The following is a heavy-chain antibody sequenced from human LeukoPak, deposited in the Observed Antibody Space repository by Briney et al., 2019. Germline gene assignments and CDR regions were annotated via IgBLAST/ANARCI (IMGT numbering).Heavy chain of an antibody. CDR2: INHSGST. CDR3: ARGQGTVTTH. J-gene: IGHJ4*02. V-gene: IGHV4-34*01. D-gene: IGHD4-17*01. CDR1: GGSFSGYY. Sequence: SETLSLTCAVYGGSFSGYYWSWIRQPPGRGPEWIGEINHSGSTNYNPSLKSRVTISVDTSKNQFSLKLSSVTAADTAVYYCARGQGTVTTHWGQGTLVTVSS.